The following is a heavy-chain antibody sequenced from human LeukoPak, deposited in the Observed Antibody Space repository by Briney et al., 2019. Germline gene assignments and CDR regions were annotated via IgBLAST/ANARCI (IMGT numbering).Heavy chain of an antibody. J-gene: IGHJ4*02. Sequence: PSETLSLTCTVSGGFISSYYWSWIRQPPGKGLEWIGYIYYSGSTNYNPSLKSRVTISVDTSKNQFSLKLSSVTAADTAVYYCARHLYYYDSSGYYYPYYFDYWGQGTLVTVSS. CDR3: ARHLYYYDSSGYYYPYYFDY. V-gene: IGHV4-59*08. D-gene: IGHD3-22*01. CDR1: GGFISSYY. CDR2: IYYSGST.